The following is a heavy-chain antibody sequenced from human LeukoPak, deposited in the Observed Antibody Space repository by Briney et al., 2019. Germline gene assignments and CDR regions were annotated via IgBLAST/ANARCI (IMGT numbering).Heavy chain of an antibody. CDR3: ARMRFSSSWLDY. CDR2: INHSGST. CDR1: GGSFSGYY. Sequence: PSETLSLTCAVYGGSFSGYYWSWIRQPPGKGLEWIGEINHSGSTNYNPSLKSRVTISVDTSKNQFSLKLSSVTAADTAVYYCARMRFSSSWLDYWGQGTLVTVSS. V-gene: IGHV4-34*01. J-gene: IGHJ4*02. D-gene: IGHD6-13*01.